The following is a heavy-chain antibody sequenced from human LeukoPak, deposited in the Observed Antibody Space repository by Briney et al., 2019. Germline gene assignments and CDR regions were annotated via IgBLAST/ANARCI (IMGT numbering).Heavy chain of an antibody. J-gene: IGHJ1*01. V-gene: IGHV1-2*02. CDR3: ARDLGGYCSSTSCLAPH. D-gene: IGHD2-2*01. Sequence: GGSVKVSCKASGYTFTGYYMHWVRQAPGQGLEWMGWINPNSGGTNYAQKFQGRVTMTRDTSISTAYMELSRLRSDDTAVYYCARDLGGYCSSTSCLAPHWGQGTLVSVSS. CDR2: INPNSGGT. CDR1: GYTFTGYY.